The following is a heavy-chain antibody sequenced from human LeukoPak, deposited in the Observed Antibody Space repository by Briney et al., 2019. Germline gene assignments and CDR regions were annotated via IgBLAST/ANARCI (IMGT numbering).Heavy chain of an antibody. CDR3: ARDLYSGSYYDFDY. CDR2: IRYDGSNK. J-gene: IGHJ4*02. D-gene: IGHD1-26*01. Sequence: PGGSLRLSCAASGFTFSSYGMHWVRQAPGKGLEWVAFIRYDGSNKYYADSVKGRFTISRDNAKSSLYLQMNSLRVEDTAAYYCARDLYSGSYYDFDYWGQGTLVTVSS. CDR1: GFTFSSYG. V-gene: IGHV3-30*02.